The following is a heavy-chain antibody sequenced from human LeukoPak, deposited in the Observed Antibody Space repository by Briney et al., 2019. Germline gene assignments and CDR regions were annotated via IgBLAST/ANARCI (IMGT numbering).Heavy chain of an antibody. CDR3: TANYNY. Sequence: GGSLRLSCAASGFSFSTFWMHWVRQVPGKGLVWVSRINSDESRTNYADSVKGRFTISRDNAKNTLYLHMNSLRAEDTAVYYCTANYNYWGQGTLVTVSS. J-gene: IGHJ4*02. V-gene: IGHV3-74*01. CDR1: GFSFSTFW. D-gene: IGHD3-10*01. CDR2: INSDESRT.